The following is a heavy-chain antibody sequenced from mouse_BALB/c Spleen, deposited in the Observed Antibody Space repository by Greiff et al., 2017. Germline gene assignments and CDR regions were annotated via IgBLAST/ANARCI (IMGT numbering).Heavy chain of an antibody. Sequence: VQLQQSGPELVKPGASVKMSCKASGYTFTSYVMHWVKQKPGQGLEWIGYINPYNDGTKYNEKFKGKATLTADKSSSTAYMELSSLTSEDTAVYYGASITTIVGTRALDYWGQGTSVTVSS. D-gene: IGHD1-1*01. V-gene: IGHV1-14*01. J-gene: IGHJ4*01. CDR3: ASITTIVGTRALDY. CDR2: INPYNDGT. CDR1: GYTFTSYV.